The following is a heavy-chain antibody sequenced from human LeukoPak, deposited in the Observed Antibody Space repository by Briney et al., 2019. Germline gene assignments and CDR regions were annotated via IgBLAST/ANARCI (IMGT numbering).Heavy chain of an antibody. Sequence: SETLSLTCTVSGGSISSYYWSWIRQPPGKGLEWIGYIYYSGSTNYNPSLKSRVTISVDTSKNQFSLKLSSVTAADTAVYYCARAPFGDFWSGYSIWFDPWGQGTLVTVSS. V-gene: IGHV4-59*01. CDR3: ARAPFGDFWSGYSIWFDP. CDR2: IYYSGST. CDR1: GGSISSYY. D-gene: IGHD3-3*01. J-gene: IGHJ5*02.